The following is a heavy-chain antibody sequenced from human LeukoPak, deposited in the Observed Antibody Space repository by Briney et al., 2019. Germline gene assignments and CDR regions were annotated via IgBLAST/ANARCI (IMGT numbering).Heavy chain of an antibody. J-gene: IGHJ5*02. Sequence: SETLSLTCTVSGGSIINYYWTWIRQPPGRGLEWIGEINHSGSTNYNPSLKSRVTISVDTSKNQFSLKLSSVTAADTAVYYCARKSITMVRGDTTNWFDPWGQGTLVTVSS. CDR2: INHSGST. D-gene: IGHD3-10*01. V-gene: IGHV4-34*01. CDR1: GGSIINYY. CDR3: ARKSITMVRGDTTNWFDP.